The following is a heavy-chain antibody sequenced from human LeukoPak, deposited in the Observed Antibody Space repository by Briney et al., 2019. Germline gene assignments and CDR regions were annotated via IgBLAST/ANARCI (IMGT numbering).Heavy chain of an antibody. CDR2: IKQDGSEK. CDR1: GFTFSSYW. V-gene: IGHV3-7*01. Sequence: PGRSPRLSCAASGFTFSSYWMSWVRQAPGKGLEWVANIKQDGSEKYYVDSVKGRFTLSRDNAKNSLYLQMNSLRAEDTAVYYCAREQQLVVSNWFDPWGQGTLVTVSS. D-gene: IGHD6-13*01. CDR3: AREQQLVVSNWFDP. J-gene: IGHJ5*02.